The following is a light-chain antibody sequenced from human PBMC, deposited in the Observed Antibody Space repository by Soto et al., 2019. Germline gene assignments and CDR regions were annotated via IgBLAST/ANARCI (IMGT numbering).Light chain of an antibody. V-gene: IGKV3-20*01. CDR3: QQYGSSPPWT. CDR1: QSVSSSY. Sequence: EIVLTQSPGTLSLSPGERETLSCRASQSVSSSYLAWYQQKPGQAPRLLIYGASSRATGIPDRFSGSGSGTDFTLTISRLEPEDFAVYYCQQYGSSPPWTFGQGTKVDIK. CDR2: GAS. J-gene: IGKJ1*01.